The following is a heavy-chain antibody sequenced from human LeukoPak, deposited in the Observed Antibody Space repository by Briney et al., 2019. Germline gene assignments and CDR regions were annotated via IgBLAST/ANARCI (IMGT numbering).Heavy chain of an antibody. J-gene: IGHJ6*02. D-gene: IGHD2-2*01. Sequence: SETLSLTCTVSGGSISSSSYYWGWIRQPPGKGLEWNGSLYYSGSTYYNPSLKSRVTISVDTSKNQFSLKLSSVTAADTAVYYCVRVPAAPMYYYYGMDVWGQGTTVTVSS. CDR2: LYYSGST. CDR1: GGSISSSSYY. V-gene: IGHV4-39*01. CDR3: VRVPAAPMYYYYGMDV.